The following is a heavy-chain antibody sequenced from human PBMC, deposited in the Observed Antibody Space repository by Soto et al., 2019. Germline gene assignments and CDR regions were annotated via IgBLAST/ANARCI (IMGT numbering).Heavy chain of an antibody. D-gene: IGHD1-7*01. J-gene: IGHJ4*02. CDR3: ARRPPGGTAIFDY. Sequence: PSETLSLTCAVSGCSISSGGYSWSWIRQPPGKGLEWIGYIYHSGSTYYNPSLKSRVTISVDRSKNQFSLKLSSVTAADTAVYYCARRPPGGTAIFDYWGQGTLVTVSS. V-gene: IGHV4-30-2*01. CDR1: GCSISSGGYS. CDR2: IYHSGST.